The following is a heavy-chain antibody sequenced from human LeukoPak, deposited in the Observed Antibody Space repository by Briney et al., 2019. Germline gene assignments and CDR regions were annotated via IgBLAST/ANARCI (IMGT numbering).Heavy chain of an antibody. Sequence: SETLSLTCSVSGYSISSGYYWGWIRQPPGKGLEWIGSIYHSGSTYYNPSLKSRVTISVDTSKNQFSLKLSSVTAADTAVYYCARGSGTLYYWGQGTLVTVSS. V-gene: IGHV4-38-2*02. CDR2: IYHSGST. CDR3: ARGSGTLYY. D-gene: IGHD3-10*01. CDR1: GYSISSGYY. J-gene: IGHJ4*02.